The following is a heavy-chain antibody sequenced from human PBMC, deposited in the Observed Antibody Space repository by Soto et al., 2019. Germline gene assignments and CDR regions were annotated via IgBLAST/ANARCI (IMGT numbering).Heavy chain of an antibody. D-gene: IGHD3-22*01. CDR2: ISHDGSKR. CDR3: AKTATYVDGYDNTGYSSEDY. Sequence: SLRLSFEVSGFTFSDFGLDWVGRAPGKGLEWVAIISHDGSKRFYADSVKGRFTISRDNSKNTLYLQMSSLRPEDTALYYCAKTATYVDGYDNTGYSSEDYWGHGTLVTVSS. J-gene: IGHJ4*01. V-gene: IGHV3-30*18. CDR1: GFTFSDFG.